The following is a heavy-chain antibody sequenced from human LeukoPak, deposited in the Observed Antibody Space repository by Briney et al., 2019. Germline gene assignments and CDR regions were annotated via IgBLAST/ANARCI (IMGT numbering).Heavy chain of an antibody. CDR1: GGSISSGGYS. J-gene: IGHJ4*02. CDR3: ARRGYSYGYDY. V-gene: IGHV4-30-2*01. Sequence: SQTLSLTCAVSGGSISSGGYSWSWIRQPPGKGLEWIGYIYHSGSTYYNPSLKCRVTISVDRSKNQFSLKLSSVTAADTAVYYCARRGYSYGYDYWGQGTLVTVSS. CDR2: IYHSGST. D-gene: IGHD5-18*01.